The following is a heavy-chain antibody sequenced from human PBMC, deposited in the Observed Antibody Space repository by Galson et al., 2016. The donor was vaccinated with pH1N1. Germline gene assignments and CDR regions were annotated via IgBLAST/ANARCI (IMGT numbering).Heavy chain of an antibody. Sequence: QSGAEVKKPGESLKISCKGSGYSFTSYWIAWVRQMPGKGLEWMGIIYPGDSDTRYSPSFQGQVTISADTSINTAYLQWSSLKATDTAMYYCARIGSDDPIYYYYMDVWGKGTTVTVSS. J-gene: IGHJ6*03. D-gene: IGHD2-21*01. CDR1: GYSFTSYW. CDR2: IYPGDSDT. V-gene: IGHV5-51*01. CDR3: ARIGSDDPIYYYYMDV.